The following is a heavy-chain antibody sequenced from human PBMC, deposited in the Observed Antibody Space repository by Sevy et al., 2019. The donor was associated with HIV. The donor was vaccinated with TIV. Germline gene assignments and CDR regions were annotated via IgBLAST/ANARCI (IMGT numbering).Heavy chain of an antibody. CDR3: AKDLYRGCDSINYYSYYFYFYGLDV. CDR2: ISWNRGSI. CDR1: GFPFHDHA. D-gene: IGHD2-21*02. Sequence: GGSLRLSCVASGFPFHDHAMHWVRQAPGKGLEWVSGISWNRGSIGYADSVKGRFTISRDNAKQSVYLEMNNLRAEDTATYYCAKDLYRGCDSINYYSYYFYFYGLDVWGQGTTVTVSS. J-gene: IGHJ6*02. V-gene: IGHV3-9*01.